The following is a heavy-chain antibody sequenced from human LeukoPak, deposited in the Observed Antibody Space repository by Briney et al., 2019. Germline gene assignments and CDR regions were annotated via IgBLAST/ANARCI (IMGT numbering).Heavy chain of an antibody. D-gene: IGHD6-13*01. CDR2: IYYSGST. Sequence: PSETLSLTCTVSGGSISSSSYYWGWIRQPAGKGLEWIGSIYYSGSTYYNPSLKSRVTISVDTSKNQFSLKLSSVTAADTAVYYCARAAMYSSSGPPDYWGQGTLVTVSS. V-gene: IGHV4-39*07. CDR1: GGSISSSSYY. J-gene: IGHJ4*02. CDR3: ARAAMYSSSGPPDY.